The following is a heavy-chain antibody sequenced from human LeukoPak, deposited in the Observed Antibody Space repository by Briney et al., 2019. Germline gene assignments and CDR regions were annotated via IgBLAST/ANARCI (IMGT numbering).Heavy chain of an antibody. CDR1: GVSIRSYS. J-gene: IGHJ4*02. CDR3: AREEEGDYSDYFDY. Sequence: ASETLSLTCSVSGVSIRSYSWSWIRQPSGKGLEWIGRIQTSGSTNYNPSLRSRVTMSVDTSKNQSSLKLSSVTAADTAVYYCAREEEGDYSDYFDYWGQGTLVTVSS. D-gene: IGHD2-15*01. CDR2: IQTSGST. V-gene: IGHV4-4*07.